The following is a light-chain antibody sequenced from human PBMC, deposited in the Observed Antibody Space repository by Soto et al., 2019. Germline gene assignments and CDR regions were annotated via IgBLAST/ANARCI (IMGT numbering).Light chain of an antibody. CDR2: DAS. J-gene: IGKJ2*01. CDR1: QSISSW. Sequence: DIQMTQSPSTLSASVGDRVTITCRASQSISSWLAWYQQKPGKAPKLLIYDASSLESGVPSRFSGSGSGTEFTLSISILQPDDFATYSCKQYNSYSPMYTFGQGTKLESK. V-gene: IGKV1-5*01. CDR3: KQYNSYSPMYT.